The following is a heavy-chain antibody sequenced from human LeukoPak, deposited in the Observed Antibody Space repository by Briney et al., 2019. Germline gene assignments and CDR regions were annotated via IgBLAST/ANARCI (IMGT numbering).Heavy chain of an antibody. CDR1: GFTFSSYA. D-gene: IGHD5-12*01. CDR3: AKDPPRGGIVATMEYY. CDR2: ISYDGSNK. Sequence: PGRSLRLSCAASGFTFSSYAMHWVRQAPGKGLEWVAVISYDGSNKYYADSVKGRFTISRDNSKNTLYLQMNSLSAEDTAVYYCAKDPPRGGIVATMEYYWGQGTLVTVSS. V-gene: IGHV3-30-3*01. J-gene: IGHJ4*02.